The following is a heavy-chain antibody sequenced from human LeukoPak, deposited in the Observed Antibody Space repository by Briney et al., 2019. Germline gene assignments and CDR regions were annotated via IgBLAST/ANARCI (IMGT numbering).Heavy chain of an antibody. Sequence: GGSLRLSCAASGFTFSSYAMSWVRQAPGKGLEWVSAISGSGGSTYYADSVKGRFAISRDNSKNTLYLQMNSLRAEDTAVYYCAKCKDFTPDAFDIWGQGTMVTVSS. CDR2: ISGSGGST. D-gene: IGHD2/OR15-2a*01. CDR3: AKCKDFTPDAFDI. V-gene: IGHV3-23*01. CDR1: GFTFSSYA. J-gene: IGHJ3*02.